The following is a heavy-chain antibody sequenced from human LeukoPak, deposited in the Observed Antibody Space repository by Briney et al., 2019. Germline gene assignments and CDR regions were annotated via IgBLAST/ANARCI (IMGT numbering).Heavy chain of an antibody. J-gene: IGHJ4*02. D-gene: IGHD3-3*01. V-gene: IGHV1-46*01. CDR3: ARDFGVVIMLGLYDY. CDR2: INPSGGST. Sequence: ASVKVSCKASGYTFTSYYMHWVRQAPGQGPEWMGIINPSGGSTSYAQKFQGRVTMTRDMSTSTVYMELSSLRSEDTAVYYCARDFGVVIMLGLYDYWGQGTLVTVSS. CDR1: GYTFTSYY.